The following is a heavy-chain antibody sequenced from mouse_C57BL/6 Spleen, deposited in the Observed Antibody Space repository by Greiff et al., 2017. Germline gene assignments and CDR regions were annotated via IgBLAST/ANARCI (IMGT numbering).Heavy chain of an antibody. CDR2: IDPSDSYT. CDR1: GYTFTSYW. Sequence: QVQLQQPGAELVMPGASVKLSCKASGYTFTSYWMHWVKQRPGQGLEWIGEIDPSDSYTNYNQKFKSKSTLTVDKSSSTAYMQLSSLTSEDSAVYYCESRGLPRYAMDYWGQGTSVTVSS. J-gene: IGHJ4*01. CDR3: ESRGLPRYAMDY. D-gene: IGHD6-1*01. V-gene: IGHV1-69*01.